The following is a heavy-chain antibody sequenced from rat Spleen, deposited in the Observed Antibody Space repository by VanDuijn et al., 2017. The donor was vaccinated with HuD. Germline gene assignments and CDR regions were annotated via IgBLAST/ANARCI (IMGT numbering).Heavy chain of an antibody. CDR1: GFTFSNYG. Sequence: EVQLVESGGGLVQPGRSLKLSCAASGFTFSNYGMAWVRQAPTKGLEWVATISYDGSSTYYRDSVKGRFTISRDNAKSTLYLQMDSLRSEDTATYYCARQRTTVAPFDYWGQGVMVTVSS. D-gene: IGHD1-3*01. J-gene: IGHJ2*01. V-gene: IGHV5-29*01. CDR2: ISYDGSST. CDR3: ARQRTTVAPFDY.